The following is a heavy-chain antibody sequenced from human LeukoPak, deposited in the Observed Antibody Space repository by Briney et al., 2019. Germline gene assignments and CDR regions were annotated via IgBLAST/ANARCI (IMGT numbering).Heavy chain of an antibody. V-gene: IGHV3-23*01. CDR2: ISGSGAST. D-gene: IGHD1-26*01. Sequence: PGGSLRLSCAASGFTFSSFPMTWVRQAPGKGLEWVSAISGSGASTYYADSVKGRFTISRDNSKNTLYLQMNSLRAEDTAVYYCAKGRGSPYYFEYWGQGTLVTVSS. CDR1: GFTFSSFP. J-gene: IGHJ4*02. CDR3: AKGRGSPYYFEY.